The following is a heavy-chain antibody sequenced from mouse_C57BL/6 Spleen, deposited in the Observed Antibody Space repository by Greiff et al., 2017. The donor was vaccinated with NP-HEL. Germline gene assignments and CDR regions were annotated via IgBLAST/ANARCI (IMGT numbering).Heavy chain of an antibody. CDR1: GYTFTSYT. CDR2: INPSSGYT. Sequence: QVQLQQSGAELARPGASVKMSCKASGYTFTSYTMHWVKQRPGQGLEWIGYINPSSGYTKYNQKFKDKATLTADKSSSTAYMRRSSLTSEDSAVYYCARSRTVVDYAMDYWGQGTSVTVSS. CDR3: ARSRTVVDYAMDY. D-gene: IGHD1-1*01. J-gene: IGHJ4*01. V-gene: IGHV1-4*01.